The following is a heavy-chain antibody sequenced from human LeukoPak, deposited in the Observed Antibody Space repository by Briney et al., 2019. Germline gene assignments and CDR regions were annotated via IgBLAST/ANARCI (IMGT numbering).Heavy chain of an antibody. J-gene: IGHJ4*02. Sequence: SETLSLTCTVSGGSINNYYWIWIRQPPGKGLEWRGYIYYSGSTTYNPSLKSRVTISLDTSKNQFSLKLESVTAADTAVYYCARIVPYKYGYVDYWGQGTLVTVSS. D-gene: IGHD5-18*01. CDR2: IYYSGST. CDR1: GGSINNYY. CDR3: ARIVPYKYGYVDY. V-gene: IGHV4-59*01.